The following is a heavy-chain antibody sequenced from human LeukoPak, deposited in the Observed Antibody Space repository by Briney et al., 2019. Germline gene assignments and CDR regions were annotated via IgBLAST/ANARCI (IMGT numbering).Heavy chain of an antibody. Sequence: ASVKVSCKASGYTLTGYYMHWVRQAPGQGLEWMGWINPNSGGTNYAQKFQGRVTMTRDTSISTAYMELSRLRSDDTAVYYCARERVEDYYYYGMDVWGQGTTVTVSS. D-gene: IGHD2-15*01. CDR2: INPNSGGT. CDR1: GYTLTGYY. V-gene: IGHV1-2*02. CDR3: ARERVEDYYYYGMDV. J-gene: IGHJ6*01.